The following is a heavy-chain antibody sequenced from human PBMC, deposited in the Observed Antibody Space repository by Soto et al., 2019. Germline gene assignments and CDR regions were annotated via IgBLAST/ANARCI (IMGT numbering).Heavy chain of an antibody. CDR1: GFTFSSYG. V-gene: IGHV3-33*01. J-gene: IGHJ4*02. CDR2: IWYDGSNK. Sequence: QVQLVESGGGVVQPGRSLRLSCAASGFTFSSYGMHWVRQAPGKGLEWVAVIWYDGSNKYYADSVKGRFTISRDNSKNTLYLQMNSLRAEDTAVYYGAREGPTVPTLGDYWGQGTLVTVSS. CDR3: AREGPTVPTLGDY. D-gene: IGHD4-17*01.